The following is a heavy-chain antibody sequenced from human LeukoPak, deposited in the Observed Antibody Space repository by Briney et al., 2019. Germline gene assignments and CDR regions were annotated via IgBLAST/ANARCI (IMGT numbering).Heavy chain of an antibody. J-gene: IGHJ5*02. CDR2: IRSKANSYAT. Sequence: PGGSLRLSCAASGFTFSGSAMHWVRQASGKGLEWVGRIRSKANSYATAYAASVKGRFTISRDDSKSTAYLQMNNLKTEDTAVYYCTSGDYYDGSGYYRSWGQGTLVTVSS. V-gene: IGHV3-73*01. D-gene: IGHD3-22*01. CDR1: GFTFSGSA. CDR3: TSGDYYDGSGYYRS.